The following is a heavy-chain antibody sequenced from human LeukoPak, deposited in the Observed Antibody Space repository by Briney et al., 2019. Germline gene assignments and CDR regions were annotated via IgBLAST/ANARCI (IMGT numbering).Heavy chain of an antibody. V-gene: IGHV3-30*02. J-gene: IGHJ4*02. CDR3: AKDKKWEQSYFDY. Sequence: GGSLRLSCAASGFTFSSYAMSWVRQAPGKGLEWVAFIRYDGSNKYYADSVKGRFTISRDNSKNTLYLQMNSLRAEDTAVYYCAKDKKWEQSYFDYWGQGTLVTVSS. CDR2: IRYDGSNK. CDR1: GFTFSSYA. D-gene: IGHD1-26*01.